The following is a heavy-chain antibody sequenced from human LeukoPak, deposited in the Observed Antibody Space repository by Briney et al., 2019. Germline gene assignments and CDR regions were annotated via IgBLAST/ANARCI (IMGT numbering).Heavy chain of an antibody. Sequence: ASVKISCKASGYIFTDYYIHWVRQAPGQGLEWMGILNSSGGSTTYAQKFQGRITMTRDASTSTVYMELRSLRSEDTAVYYCVRHRWDLPYHFDYRRQGTLVTDS. J-gene: IGHJ4*02. CDR1: GYIFTDYY. CDR2: LNSSGGST. D-gene: IGHD1-26*01. V-gene: IGHV1-46*01. CDR3: VRHRWDLPYHFDY.